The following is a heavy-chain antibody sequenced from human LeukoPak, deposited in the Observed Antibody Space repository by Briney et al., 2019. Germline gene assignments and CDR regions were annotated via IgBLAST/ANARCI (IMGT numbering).Heavy chain of an antibody. J-gene: IGHJ4*02. Sequence: ASVKVSCKASGGTFSSYAISWVRQAPGQGLEWIGRIIPILGIANYAQKFQGRVTITADKSTSTAYMELSSLRSEDTAVYYCARGTVISPNVYYFDYWGQGTLVTVSS. V-gene: IGHV1-69*04. CDR1: GGTFSSYA. CDR3: ARGTVISPNVYYFDY. D-gene: IGHD2-21*01. CDR2: IIPILGIA.